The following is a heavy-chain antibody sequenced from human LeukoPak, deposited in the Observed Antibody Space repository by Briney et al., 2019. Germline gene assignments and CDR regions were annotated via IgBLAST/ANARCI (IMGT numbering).Heavy chain of an antibody. Sequence: PGRSLRLSCAASGFTFSSYGMHWVRQAPGKGLERVAVIWNDGSQKYYAASVKGRFTISRDNSKNTLYLQMNSLRAEDTAVYYCARDKGPYYFDQWGQGTLLTVSS. J-gene: IGHJ4*02. CDR2: IWNDGSQK. V-gene: IGHV3-33*01. CDR1: GFTFSSYG. CDR3: ARDKGPYYFDQ.